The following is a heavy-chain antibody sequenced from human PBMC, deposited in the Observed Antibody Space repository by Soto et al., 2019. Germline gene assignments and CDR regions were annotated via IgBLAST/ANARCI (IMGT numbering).Heavy chain of an antibody. J-gene: IGHJ4*02. D-gene: IGHD2-21*02. CDR1: GYTFCCCE. CDR2: VNTNSGNT. CDR3: ARVYADVTH. V-gene: IGHV1-8*01. Sequence: ASAKVSFNASGYTFCCCEINWVRQAPAQGLEWLGWVNTNSGNTGSAQRFQGRVTMTRDTSISTAYMELNSLRSDDPAVYYCARVYADVTHWGQGTLVTVSP.